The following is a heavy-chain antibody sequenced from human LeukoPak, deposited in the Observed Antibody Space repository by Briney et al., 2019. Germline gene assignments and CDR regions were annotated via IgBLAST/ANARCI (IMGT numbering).Heavy chain of an antibody. CDR3: ARETYSSGSSYAFDI. CDR2: IYYSGST. D-gene: IGHD6-19*01. Sequence: PSETLSLTCTVSGGSISGYYWSWIRQPPGKGLEWIGYIYYSGSTNYNPSLKSRVTMSVDTSKNQFSLKLSSVTAADTAVYYCARETYSSGSSYAFDIWGQGTMVTVSS. CDR1: GGSISGYY. V-gene: IGHV4-59*01. J-gene: IGHJ3*02.